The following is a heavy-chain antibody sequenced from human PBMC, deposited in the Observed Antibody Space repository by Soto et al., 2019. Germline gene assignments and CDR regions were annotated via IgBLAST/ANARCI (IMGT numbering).Heavy chain of an antibody. CDR2: IKQDGSEK. D-gene: IGHD2-15*01. Sequence: LRLSCAASGFTFSSYWMSWVRQAPGKGLEWVANIKQDGSEKYYVDSVKGRFTISRDNAKNSLYLQMNSLRAEDTAVYYCARLPIYCSGGSCYSWFDPWGQGTLVTVSS. V-gene: IGHV3-7*01. J-gene: IGHJ5*02. CDR3: ARLPIYCSGGSCYSWFDP. CDR1: GFTFSSYW.